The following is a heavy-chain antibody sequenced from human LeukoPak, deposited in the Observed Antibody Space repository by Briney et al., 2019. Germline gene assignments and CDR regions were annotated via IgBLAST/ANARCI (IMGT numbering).Heavy chain of an antibody. CDR1: GGSFSGYY. V-gene: IGHV4-34*01. Sequence: SETLSLSRAVYGGSFSGYYWSWIRQTPGKGLEWIGEINHSGSTNYNPSLKSRVTISVDTSKNQFSLKLSSVTAADTAVYYCARENIVVVVAAGRYFDYWGQGTLVTVSS. CDR2: INHSGST. J-gene: IGHJ4*02. CDR3: ARENIVVVVAAGRYFDY. D-gene: IGHD2-15*01.